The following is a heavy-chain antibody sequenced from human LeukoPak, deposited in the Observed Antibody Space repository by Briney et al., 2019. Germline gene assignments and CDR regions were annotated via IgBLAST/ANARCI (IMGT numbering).Heavy chain of an antibody. V-gene: IGHV4-39*01. J-gene: IGHJ4*02. CDR3: ARYYYDSSGYYYFDY. Sequence: KASETLSLTCTVSGGSISRSSYYWGWVRQPPGKGLEWIGSVYYSGSTYYNPSLKSRVSISVDTSKNQFSLKLSSVTAADTAVYYCARYYYDSSGYYYFDYWGQGTLVTVSS. D-gene: IGHD3-22*01. CDR1: GGSISRSSYY. CDR2: VYYSGST.